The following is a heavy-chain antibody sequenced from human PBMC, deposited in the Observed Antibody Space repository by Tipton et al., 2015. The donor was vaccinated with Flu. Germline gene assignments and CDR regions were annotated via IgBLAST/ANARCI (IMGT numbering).Heavy chain of an antibody. CDR2: IYYSGST. J-gene: IGHJ4*02. V-gene: IGHV4-59*05. D-gene: IGHD2-2*01. CDR3: ASRAHCSSTSCYEN. Sequence: GLVKPSETLSLTCTVSGGSISSYYWSWIRQPPGKGLEWIGSIYYSGSTYYNPSLKSRVTISVDTSKNQFSLKLSSVTAADTAVYYCASRAHCSSTSCYENWGQGTLVTVSS. CDR1: GGSISSYY.